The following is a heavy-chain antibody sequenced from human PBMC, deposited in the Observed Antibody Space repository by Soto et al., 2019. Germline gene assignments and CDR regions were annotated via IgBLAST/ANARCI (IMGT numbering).Heavy chain of an antibody. J-gene: IGHJ4*02. CDR2: ISGSGGST. Sequence: VGSLRLSCAYSVFTFSSYAMSCVRHSPGKWLEWVSAISGSGGSTYYADSVKGRFTISRDNSKNTLYLKMNSLRAEDTVVYYCGQDHRYCSSTRCRYCSGGSCYRGFEYWGQG. CDR3: GQDHRYCSSTRCRYCSGGSCYRGFEY. D-gene: IGHD2-15*01. CDR1: VFTFSSYA. V-gene: IGHV3-23*01.